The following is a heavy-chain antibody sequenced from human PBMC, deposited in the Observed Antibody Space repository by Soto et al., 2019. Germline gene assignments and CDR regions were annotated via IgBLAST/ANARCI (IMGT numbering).Heavy chain of an antibody. Sequence: EVQLVESGGGLVQPGGSLRLSCAASGFTFSSYAMHWVRQAPGKGLEYVSAISSNGGSTYYANSVKGRFTISRDNSKNTLYLQMGSLRAEDMAVYYCAREGESGPILEWLSGRRNDAFDIWGQGTMVTVSS. CDR1: GFTFSSYA. D-gene: IGHD3-3*01. V-gene: IGHV3-64*01. J-gene: IGHJ3*02. CDR3: AREGESGPILEWLSGRRNDAFDI. CDR2: ISSNGGST.